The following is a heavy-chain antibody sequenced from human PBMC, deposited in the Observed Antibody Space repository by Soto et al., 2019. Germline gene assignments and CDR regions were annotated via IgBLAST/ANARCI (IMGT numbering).Heavy chain of an antibody. CDR2: TVLISGAS. CDR3: ATDGSGSESLEAMDV. CDR1: AYIFKSFY. J-gene: IGHJ6*02. Sequence: RASVKVSCKATAYIFKSFYIHWVRQAPGEGLEWMGWTVLISGASTLAQKFQGSVTLTRNTSLNVVYMEIPTKTSDDSAMHYCATDGSGSESLEAMDVWGQGTTVTVSS. V-gene: IGHV1-2*02. D-gene: IGHD2-15*01.